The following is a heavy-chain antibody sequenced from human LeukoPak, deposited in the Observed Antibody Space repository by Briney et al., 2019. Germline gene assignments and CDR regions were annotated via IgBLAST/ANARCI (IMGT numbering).Heavy chain of an antibody. CDR3: ARGPAAVAGFMDV. CDR2: INPNSGGT. V-gene: IGHV1-2*02. D-gene: IGHD6-19*01. J-gene: IGHJ6*03. Sequence: VSVKVSCKASGYTFTGYYLHWVRQAPGQGLEWMGWINPNSGGTNYAQKFQGRVTMTRDTSISTAYMELSRLRSDDTAVYYCARGPAAVAGFMDVWGKGTTVTVSS. CDR1: GYTFTGYY.